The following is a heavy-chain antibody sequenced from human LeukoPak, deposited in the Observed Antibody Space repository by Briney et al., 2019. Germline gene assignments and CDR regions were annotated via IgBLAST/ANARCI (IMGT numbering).Heavy chain of an antibody. J-gene: IGHJ4*02. Sequence: GGSLRLSCAASGFSVSSNYMSWVRQAPGKGLEWVSVIYSGGSTYYADSVKGRFTISRDNSKNTVYLQMNSLRAEDTAVYYCARETVEMGTIDWGQGTLVTVFS. CDR2: IYSGGST. CDR1: GFSVSSNY. V-gene: IGHV3-53*01. D-gene: IGHD5-24*01. CDR3: ARETVEMGTID.